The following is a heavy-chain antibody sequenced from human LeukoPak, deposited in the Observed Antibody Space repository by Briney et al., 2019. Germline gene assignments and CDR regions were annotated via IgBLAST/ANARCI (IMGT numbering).Heavy chain of an antibody. J-gene: IGHJ4*02. Sequence: QPGVSLRLSCAASGFSFGTYWMTWVRQAPGKGLEWVANIKRGGIQIGNVDSVKGRFTISRDNANNSLYLQMDSLKAEDTAVYYCARDSGSIYVDYWGQGTLVTV. CDR1: GFSFGTYW. CDR3: ARDSGSIYVDY. D-gene: IGHD1-26*01. CDR2: IKRGGIQI. V-gene: IGHV3-7*04.